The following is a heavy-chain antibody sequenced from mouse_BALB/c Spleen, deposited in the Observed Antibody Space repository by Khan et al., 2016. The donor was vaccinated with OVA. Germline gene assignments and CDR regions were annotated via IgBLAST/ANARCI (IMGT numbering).Heavy chain of an antibody. Sequence: LQQPGSELVRPGASVKLSCKASGYTFTSYWMHWVKQRPGQGLEWIGNIYPGRGSTKYDEKFKSKATLTVDTSSSTAYMQLSSLTSEDSAVYYCTRWSYFAMDYWGQGTSVTVSS. J-gene: IGHJ4*01. CDR2: IYPGRGST. CDR3: TRWSYFAMDY. V-gene: IGHV1S22*01. CDR1: GYTFTSYW.